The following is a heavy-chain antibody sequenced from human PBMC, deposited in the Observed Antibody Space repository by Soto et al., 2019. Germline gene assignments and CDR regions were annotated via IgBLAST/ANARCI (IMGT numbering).Heavy chain of an antibody. CDR1: GDTFNFYS. D-gene: IGHD3-10*01. CDR2: VNPIVSMS. CDR3: ASSYGSGYRAFDY. Sequence: QVQLVQSGAEVKRPGSSVKVSCKASGDTFNFYSINWVRQAPGVGLEWMGRVNPIVSMSNYAQKFQGRVTRTAGKSTSTAYMELSSLRSEDTAIYYCASSYGSGYRAFDYWGQGALVTVSS. V-gene: IGHV1-69*02. J-gene: IGHJ4*02.